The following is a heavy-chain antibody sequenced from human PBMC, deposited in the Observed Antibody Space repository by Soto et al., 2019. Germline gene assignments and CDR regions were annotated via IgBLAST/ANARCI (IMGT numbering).Heavy chain of an antibody. Sequence: GGSLRLSCTASGVTFGDYAMSWFRQAPGKGLEWVGFIRSKAYGGTTEYAASVKGRFTISRDDSKSIAYLQMNSLKTEDTAVYYCTREQYYDFWSGHKPPYYYMDVWGKGTTVTVSS. J-gene: IGHJ6*03. CDR2: IRSKAYGGTT. CDR1: GVTFGDYA. D-gene: IGHD3-3*01. CDR3: TREQYYDFWSGHKPPYYYMDV. V-gene: IGHV3-49*03.